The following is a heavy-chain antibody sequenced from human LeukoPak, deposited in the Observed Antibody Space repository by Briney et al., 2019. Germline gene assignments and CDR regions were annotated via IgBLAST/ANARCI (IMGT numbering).Heavy chain of an antibody. Sequence: PSETLSLTCTVSGGSISSYYWSWIRQPPGKGLEWIGDIYYSGSTNYNPSLKSRVTISVDTSKNQFSLKLSSVTAADTAVYYCASTRGYYDSSGYSSFDYWGQGTLVTVSS. V-gene: IGHV4-59*08. CDR3: ASTRGYYDSSGYSSFDY. CDR2: IYYSGST. D-gene: IGHD3-22*01. J-gene: IGHJ4*02. CDR1: GGSISSYY.